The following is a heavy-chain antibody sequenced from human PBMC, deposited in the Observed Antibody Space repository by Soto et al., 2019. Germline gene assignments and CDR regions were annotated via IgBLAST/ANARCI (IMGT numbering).Heavy chain of an antibody. D-gene: IGHD3-16*01. Sequence: QVQLVESGGGVVQPGTSLRVSCVASGFTFRSYVIHWVRQAPGKGLEWVALTSYDGTNKYYGDSVRGRFTISRDNSRNTVDLQIDSLRVEDTAVYYCARWGTTGGLDVWGQGTLVSVSS. CDR1: GFTFRSYV. V-gene: IGHV3-30*19. CDR3: ARWGTTGGLDV. CDR2: TSYDGTNK. J-gene: IGHJ1*01.